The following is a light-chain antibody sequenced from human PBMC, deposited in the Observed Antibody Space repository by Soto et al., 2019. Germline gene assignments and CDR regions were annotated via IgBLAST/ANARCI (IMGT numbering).Light chain of an antibody. V-gene: IGKV1-6*01. J-gene: IGKJ1*01. CDR2: AAS. Sequence: AIQMTHSPSSLSASVGDRLTITCRASQDIGNDLGWYQQKPGKAPKLLIYAASKLQSGVPSRFSGSGSGMVFTLTISSLQPEDFATYYCLQAYHYPWTFGQGTKVEIK. CDR3: LQAYHYPWT. CDR1: QDIGND.